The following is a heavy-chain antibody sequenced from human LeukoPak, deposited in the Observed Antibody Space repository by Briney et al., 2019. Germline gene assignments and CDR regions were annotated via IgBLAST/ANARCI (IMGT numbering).Heavy chain of an antibody. Sequence: EGSLRLSRAASGFTFSSYSMNWVRQAPGKGLEWVSSISSSSSYIYYADSVKGRFTISRDNAKNSLYLQMNSLRAEDTAVYYCASGWDSSSWYYWGQGTLVTVSS. CDR3: ASGWDSSSWYY. V-gene: IGHV3-21*01. J-gene: IGHJ4*02. CDR2: ISSSSSYI. D-gene: IGHD6-13*01. CDR1: GFTFSSYS.